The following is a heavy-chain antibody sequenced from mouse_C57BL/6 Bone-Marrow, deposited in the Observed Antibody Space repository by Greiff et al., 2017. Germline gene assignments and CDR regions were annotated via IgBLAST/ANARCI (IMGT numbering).Heavy chain of an antibody. V-gene: IGHV1-18*01. CDR1: GYTFTDYN. CDR3: ARSPYGDFGAMDY. Sequence: VQLQQSGPELVKPGASVKIPCKASGYTFTDYNMDWVKQSHGKSLEWIGDINPNNGGTIYNQKFKGKATLTVDKSSSTAYLELRSLTSEDTAVYYCARSPYGDFGAMDYWGQGTSVTVSS. D-gene: IGHD2-13*01. CDR2: INPNNGGT. J-gene: IGHJ4*01.